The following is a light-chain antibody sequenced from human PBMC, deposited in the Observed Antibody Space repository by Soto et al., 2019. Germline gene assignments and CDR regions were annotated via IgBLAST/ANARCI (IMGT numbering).Light chain of an antibody. V-gene: IGLV2-14*01. CDR3: SSYTSSSTLVV. CDR1: SSDVGGYNY. Sequence: QSVLTQPASVSGSPGQSITISCTGTSSDVGGYNYVSWYQQHPGKAPKLMIYDVSNRTSGVSNRFSGSKSANTASLTISGLQASDEADYYGSSYTSSSTLVVFGGGTKVTVL. J-gene: IGLJ2*01. CDR2: DVS.